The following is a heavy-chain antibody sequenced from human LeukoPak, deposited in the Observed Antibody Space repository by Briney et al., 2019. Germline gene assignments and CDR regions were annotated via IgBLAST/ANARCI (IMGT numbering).Heavy chain of an antibody. D-gene: IGHD3-9*01. Sequence: PGGSLRLSCAASGFTFSMYDMSWVRQAPGKGLEWVSGISGSGDSTNYADSVKGRFTISRDNAKNSLYLQMNSLRAEDTAVYYCARVYYDILTGHPIYYYYYMDVWGKGTTVTVSS. V-gene: IGHV3-23*01. CDR2: ISGSGDST. CDR3: ARVYYDILTGHPIYYYYYMDV. J-gene: IGHJ6*03. CDR1: GFTFSMYD.